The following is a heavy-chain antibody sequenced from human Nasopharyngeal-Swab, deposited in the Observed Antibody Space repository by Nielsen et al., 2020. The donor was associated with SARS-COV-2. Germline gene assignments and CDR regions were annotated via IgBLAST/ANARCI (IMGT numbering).Heavy chain of an antibody. Sequence: GESLKIPCAASGFICRSNWMGWVRQAPGKGLEWVANIKEDGSEEYYVDSVKGRLTISRDNAKNSLYLQMSTLRDEDTAVYYCARPPFWSGPYASWGQGTLVIVSS. CDR1: GFICRSNW. J-gene: IGHJ5*02. V-gene: IGHV3-7*04. CDR2: IKEDGSEE. CDR3: ARPPFWSGPYAS. D-gene: IGHD3-3*01.